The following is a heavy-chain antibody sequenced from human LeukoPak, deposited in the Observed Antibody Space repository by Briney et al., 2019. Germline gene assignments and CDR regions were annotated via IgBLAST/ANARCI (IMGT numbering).Heavy chain of an antibody. J-gene: IGHJ6*03. Sequence: PSETLSLTCAVYGGSFSGYYWSWIRQPPGKGLEWIGEINHSGSTNYNPSLKSRVTISVDTSKNQFSLKLSSVTAADTAVYYCAGTYTYYYYYHMDVWGKGTTVTISS. CDR1: GGSFSGYY. CDR2: INHSGST. CDR3: AGTYTYYYYYHMDV. V-gene: IGHV4-34*01. D-gene: IGHD2-2*02.